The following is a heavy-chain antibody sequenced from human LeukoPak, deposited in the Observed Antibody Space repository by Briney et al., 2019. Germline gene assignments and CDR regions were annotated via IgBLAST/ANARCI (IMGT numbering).Heavy chain of an antibody. D-gene: IGHD4-17*01. Sequence: ASVKVSCKASGYTFTAYYMYWVRQAPGQGLEWVGWIYPNSGDTNSAQKFQGRVTMTEDTSTDTAYMELSSLRSEDTAVYYCATSIHGDYLYWGQGTLVTVSS. CDR3: ATSIHGDYLY. CDR1: GYTFTAYY. CDR2: IYPNSGDT. J-gene: IGHJ4*02. V-gene: IGHV1-2*02.